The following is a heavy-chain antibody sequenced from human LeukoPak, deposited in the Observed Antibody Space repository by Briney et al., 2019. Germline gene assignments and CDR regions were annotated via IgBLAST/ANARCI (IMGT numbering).Heavy chain of an antibody. CDR1: GFSLSNARMG. V-gene: IGHV2-26*01. J-gene: IGHJ4*02. CDR2: IFSNDEK. D-gene: IGHD3-22*01. Sequence: SGPTLVNPTETLTLTCTVSGFSLSNARMGVSWIRQPPGKALEWLAHIFSNDEKSYSTSLKSRLTISKDTSKSQVVLTMTNMDPVDTATYYCARIKVVYDSSGYFGYYFDYWGRGTLVTVSS. CDR3: ARIKVVYDSSGYFGYYFDY.